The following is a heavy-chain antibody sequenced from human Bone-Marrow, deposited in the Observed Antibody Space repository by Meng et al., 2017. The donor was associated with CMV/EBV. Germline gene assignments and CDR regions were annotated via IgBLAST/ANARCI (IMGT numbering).Heavy chain of an antibody. CDR3: ARGNFDIVVVPAAIGGWFDP. V-gene: IGHV4-59*12. Sequence: SETLSLTCTVSGGSISSYYWSWIRQPPGKGLEWIGYIYYSGSTNYNPSLKSPVTISVDTSKNQFSLKLSSVTAADTAVYYCARGNFDIVVVPAAIGGWFDPWAQGTLVTVSS. CDR1: GGSISSYY. CDR2: IYYSGST. J-gene: IGHJ5*02. D-gene: IGHD2-2*01.